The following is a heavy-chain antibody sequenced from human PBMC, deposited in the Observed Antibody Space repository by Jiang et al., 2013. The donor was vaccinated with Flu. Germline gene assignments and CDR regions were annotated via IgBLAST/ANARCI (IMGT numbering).Heavy chain of an antibody. Sequence: SGAEVKKPGASVKVSCKASGYTFTSYDINWVRQATGQGLEWMGWMNPNSGNTGYAQKFQGRVTMTRNTSISTAYMELSSLRSEDTAVYYCARMYYYDSSGSTSYFQHWGQGTRGHRLL. CDR3: ARMYYYDSSGSTSYFQH. D-gene: IGHD3-22*01. CDR1: GYTFTSYD. J-gene: IGHJ1*01. V-gene: IGHV1-8*01. CDR2: MNPNSGNT.